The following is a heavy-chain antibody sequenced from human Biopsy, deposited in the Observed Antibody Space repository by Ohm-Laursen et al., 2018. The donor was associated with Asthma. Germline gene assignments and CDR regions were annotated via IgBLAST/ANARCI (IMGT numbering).Heavy chain of an antibody. D-gene: IGHD6-13*01. V-gene: IGHV4-39*01. CDR1: GFSFDDYA. J-gene: IGHJ3*01. Sequence: LRLSCTASGFSFDDYAMFWIRQPPGKGLEWVGSIHKNGIGYYKSSLKSRLTISVDTSKNQFSLKVTSVTAADTAVYYCARQKLAAAEGPFDLWGQGTMVTVSS. CDR2: IHKNGIG. CDR3: ARQKLAAAEGPFDL.